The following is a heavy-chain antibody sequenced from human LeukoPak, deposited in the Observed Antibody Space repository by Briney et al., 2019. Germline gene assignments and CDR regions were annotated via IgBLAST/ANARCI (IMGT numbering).Heavy chain of an antibody. CDR3: AANGGPFDF. Sequence: GGSLRLSCAASGFTVSRNYMSWVRQAPGKGLEWVSVIYSADSAYYADSVKGRFTISRDNAKNSLYLQMNGLRAEDTAVYYCAANGGPFDFWGQGTLVTVSA. J-gene: IGHJ4*02. D-gene: IGHD4-23*01. CDR1: GFTVSRNY. CDR2: IYSADSA. V-gene: IGHV3-53*05.